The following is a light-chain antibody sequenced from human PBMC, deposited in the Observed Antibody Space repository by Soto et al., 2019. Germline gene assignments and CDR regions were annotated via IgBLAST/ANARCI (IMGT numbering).Light chain of an antibody. CDR1: QGISSY. CDR3: QQLNSYPLT. Sequence: DIQLTQSPSFLSASVGDRVIITCRASQGISSYLAWYQQKPGKAPKLLIYAASTLQSGVPSRFSGSGSGTAFTLTISSLQPEDFATYSCQQLNSYPLTFGGGTKVEIK. CDR2: AAS. V-gene: IGKV1-9*01. J-gene: IGKJ4*01.